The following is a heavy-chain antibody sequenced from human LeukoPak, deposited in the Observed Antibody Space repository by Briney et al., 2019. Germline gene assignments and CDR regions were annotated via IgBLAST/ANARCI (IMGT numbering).Heavy chain of an antibody. D-gene: IGHD3-22*01. CDR2: ISYDGSNK. J-gene: IGHJ4*02. CDR1: GFTFSSYA. CDR3: AKDLNDYDSSAYYSPVDY. Sequence: GRSLRLSCAASGFTFSSYAMHWVRQAPGKGLEWVAVISYDGSNKYYADSVKGRFTISRDNSKNTLNLQMNSLRAEDTAVYYCAKDLNDYDSSAYYSPVDYWGQGTLVTVSS. V-gene: IGHV3-30*04.